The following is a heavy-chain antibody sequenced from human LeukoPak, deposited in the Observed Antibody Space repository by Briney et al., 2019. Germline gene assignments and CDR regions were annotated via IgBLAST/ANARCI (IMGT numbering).Heavy chain of an antibody. CDR1: DGSISSSSYY. CDR3: ARKTVTYYFDY. D-gene: IGHD4-11*01. CDR2: IYYSGST. Sequence: PSETLSLTCTVSDGSISSSSYYWGWIRQPPGKGLEWIGSIYYSGSTYYNPSLKSRVTISVDTSKNQFSLKLSSVTAADTAVYYCARKTVTYYFDYWGQGTLVTVSS. V-gene: IGHV4-39*01. J-gene: IGHJ4*02.